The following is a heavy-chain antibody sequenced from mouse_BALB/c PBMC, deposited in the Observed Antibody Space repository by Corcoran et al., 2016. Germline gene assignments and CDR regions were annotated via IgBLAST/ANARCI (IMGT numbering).Heavy chain of an antibody. CDR3: ARNYYGYGGFLMDY. D-gene: IGHD1-2*01. Sequence: EIQLQQSGPELVKPGASVKVSCKASGYSFTDYNMYWVKQSHGKSLEWIGYIDSYNGGTSYNQKFKGKATLTVDKSSSTAFMHLNSLTSEDSVVYYCARNYYGYGGFLMDYWGQGTSVTVSS. V-gene: IGHV1S135*01. CDR2: IDSYNGGT. J-gene: IGHJ4*01. CDR1: GYSFTDYN.